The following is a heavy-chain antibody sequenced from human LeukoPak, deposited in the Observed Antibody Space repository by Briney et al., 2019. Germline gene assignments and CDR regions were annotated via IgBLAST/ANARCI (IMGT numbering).Heavy chain of an antibody. V-gene: IGHV3-48*02. D-gene: IGHD5-18*01. CDR1: GFTFSSYS. J-gene: IGHJ2*01. CDR2: ISSSGSTI. Sequence: GGSLRLSCVASGFTFSSYSMNWVRQAPGKGLEWFSYISSSGSTIYYADAVKGRFTISRDNAKNSLYLQMSSLRDEDTAVYYCATVAMEDWYFDLWGRGTLVTVSS. CDR3: ATVAMEDWYFDL.